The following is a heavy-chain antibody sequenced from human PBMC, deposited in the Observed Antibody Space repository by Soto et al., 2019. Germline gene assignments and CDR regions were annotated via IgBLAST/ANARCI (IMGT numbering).Heavy chain of an antibody. CDR2: IYWDDDK. J-gene: IGHJ4*02. Sequence: QITLKESGPALVEHTQTLTLTCTFSGFSLSTSGVGVGWIRQPPGKALEWLALIYWDDDKSYSPSLKSRLTITKDASKNHVVLTITYMDPLDTATSYCAYTGVGVWGNVYGCFDSCGQGTLVTVSS. D-gene: IGHD3-3*01. CDR3: AYTGVGVWGNVYGCFDS. V-gene: IGHV2-5*02. CDR1: GFSLSTSGVG.